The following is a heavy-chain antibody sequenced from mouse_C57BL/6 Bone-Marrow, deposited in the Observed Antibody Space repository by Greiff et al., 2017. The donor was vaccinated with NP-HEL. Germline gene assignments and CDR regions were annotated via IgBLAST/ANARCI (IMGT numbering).Heavy chain of an antibody. CDR1: GYTFTDYE. J-gene: IGHJ1*03. V-gene: IGHV1-15*01. Sequence: VQLQQSGAELVRPGASVTLSCKASGYTFTDYEMHWVKQTPVHGLEWIGAIDPETGGTAYNQKFKGKAILTADKSSSTAYMELRSLTSEDSAVYYCARLYDYGWWYFDVWGTGTTVTVSS. CDR2: IDPETGGT. CDR3: ARLYDYGWWYFDV. D-gene: IGHD1-1*01.